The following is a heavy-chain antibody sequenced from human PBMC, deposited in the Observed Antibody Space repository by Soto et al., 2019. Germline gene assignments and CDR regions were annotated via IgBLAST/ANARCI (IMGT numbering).Heavy chain of an antibody. J-gene: IGHJ4*02. CDR2: IVVGSGNT. Sequence: QMQLVQSGPEVKKPGTSVKVSCKASGFTFTSSAVQWVRQARGQRLEWIGWIVVGSGNTNYAQKFQERVTITSDMSTSTAYMELSSLRSEDTAVYYCAAIPMDGSGSKPLRFFDYWCQGTLVTVSS. D-gene: IGHD3-10*01. CDR3: AAIPMDGSGSKPLRFFDY. V-gene: IGHV1-58*01. CDR1: GFTFTSSA.